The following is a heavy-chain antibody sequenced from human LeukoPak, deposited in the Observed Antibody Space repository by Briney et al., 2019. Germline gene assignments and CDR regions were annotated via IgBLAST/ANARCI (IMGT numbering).Heavy chain of an antibody. V-gene: IGHV4-4*07. CDR2: IYTSGST. CDR1: GGSISSYY. D-gene: IGHD3-9*01. CDR3: ARDRYFDWLPNNNWFDP. Sequence: SETLSLTCTVSGGSISSYYWSWIRQPAGKGLEWNGRIYTSGSTNYNPSLKSRVTMSVDTSKNQFSLKLSSVTAADTAVYYCARDRYFDWLPNNNWFDPWGQGTLVTVSS. J-gene: IGHJ5*02.